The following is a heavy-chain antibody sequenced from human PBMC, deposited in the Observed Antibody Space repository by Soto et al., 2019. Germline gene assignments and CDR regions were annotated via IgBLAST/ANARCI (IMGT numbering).Heavy chain of an antibody. Sequence: PSQTLSLTCAISGDSVSSNSAAWNWIRQSPSRGLEWLGRTYYRSKWYNDYAVSVKSRITINPDTSKNQFSLQLNSVTPEDTAVYYCARDRLYNWNSDYYYYMDVWGKGTTVTVSS. CDR3: ARDRLYNWNSDYYYYMDV. J-gene: IGHJ6*03. D-gene: IGHD1-7*01. V-gene: IGHV6-1*01. CDR2: TYYRSKWYN. CDR1: GDSVSSNSAA.